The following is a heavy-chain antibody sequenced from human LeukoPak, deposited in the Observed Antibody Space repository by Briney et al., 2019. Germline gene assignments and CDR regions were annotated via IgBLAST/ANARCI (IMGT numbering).Heavy chain of an antibody. V-gene: IGHV4-38-2*02. CDR1: GYSISSGYY. J-gene: IGHJ4*02. D-gene: IGHD6-13*01. CDR2: IYHSGST. Sequence: SETLSLTCIVSGYSISSGYYWGWIRQPPGKGLEWIGSIYHSGSTYYNPSLKSRVTISVDTSKNQFSLKLSSVTAADTAVYYCARVGIAAAGTLWGQGTLVTVSS. CDR3: ARVGIAAAGTL.